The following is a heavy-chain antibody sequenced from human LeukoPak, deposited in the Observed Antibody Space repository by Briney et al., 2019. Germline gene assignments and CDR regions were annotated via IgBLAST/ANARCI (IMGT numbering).Heavy chain of an antibody. CDR2: IYSGGSS. Sequence: GGSLRLSCAASGFTVSSNSMNWVRQAPGKGLEWVSVIYSGGSSSYADSVKGRFTISRDNSKNTLYLQMNSLRAEDTAVYYCASRTTVTTDRFWFDPWGQGTLVTVSS. D-gene: IGHD4-11*01. J-gene: IGHJ5*02. CDR3: ASRTTVTTDRFWFDP. CDR1: GFTVSSNS. V-gene: IGHV3-53*01.